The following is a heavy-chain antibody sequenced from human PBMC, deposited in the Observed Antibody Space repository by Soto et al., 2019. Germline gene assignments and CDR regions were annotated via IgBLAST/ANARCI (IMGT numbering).Heavy chain of an antibody. V-gene: IGHV2-5*02. J-gene: IGHJ4*02. Sequence: SGPTLVNPTQTLTLTCTFSGFSLTSNDVAVGWIRQPPGKALEWLALIYWDDDKRYSPSLKSRLTITKDTSKNQVVLRMTNVDPVDSATYYCAHSRYSRSSFDYWGQGTLVTVSS. CDR3: AHSRYSRSSFDY. D-gene: IGHD6-6*01. CDR1: GFSLTSNDVA. CDR2: IYWDDDK.